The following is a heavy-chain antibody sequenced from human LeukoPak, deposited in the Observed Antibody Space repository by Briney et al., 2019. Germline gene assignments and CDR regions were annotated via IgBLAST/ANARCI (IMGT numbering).Heavy chain of an antibody. D-gene: IGHD3-10*01. J-gene: IGHJ4*02. CDR3: ARGYGSGSYPDY. CDR1: GFTFSSYE. Sequence: GGSLRLSCAASGFTFSSYEMNWVRQAPGKGLEWVSYISSSGSTIYYADSVKGRFTISRDNAKNSLYLQMNSLRAEDTAVYYCARGYGSGSYPDYWGQGTLVTVSS. V-gene: IGHV3-48*03. CDR2: ISSSGSTI.